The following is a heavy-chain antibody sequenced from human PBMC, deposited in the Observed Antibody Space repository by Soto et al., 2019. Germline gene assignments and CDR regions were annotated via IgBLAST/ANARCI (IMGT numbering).Heavy chain of an antibody. V-gene: IGHV4-34*01. D-gene: IGHD3-22*01. CDR1: GGSFSGYY. CDR2: INHSGST. J-gene: IGHJ4*02. CDR3: ARTNYYDSSGYGLHFDY. Sequence: PSETLSLTCAVYGGSFSGYYWSWIRQPPGKGLEWIGEINHSGSTNYNPSLKSRVTISVDTSKNQFSLKLSSVTAADTAVYYCARTNYYDSSGYGLHFDYWGQGTLVTVSS.